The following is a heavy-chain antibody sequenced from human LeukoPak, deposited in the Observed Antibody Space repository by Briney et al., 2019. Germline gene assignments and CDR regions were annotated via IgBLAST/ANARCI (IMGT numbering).Heavy chain of an antibody. CDR1: GFPFSTYE. J-gene: IGHJ4*02. V-gene: IGHV3-48*03. D-gene: IGHD3-16*01. CDR2: ISSSGTTI. Sequence: QPGGSLTLSCAASGFPFSTYEMNWVRQAPGKGLEWVSYISSSGTTIYYADSVKGRFTISRDNAKNSLYLQMNSLRAEDTAVYYCARVGAYAAVNCWGQGTLVTVSS. CDR3: ARVGAYAAVNC.